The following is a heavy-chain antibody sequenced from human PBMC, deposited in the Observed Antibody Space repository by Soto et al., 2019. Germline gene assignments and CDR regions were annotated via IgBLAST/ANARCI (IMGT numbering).Heavy chain of an antibody. CDR2: INPNSGGT. V-gene: IGHV1-2*02. CDR3: ARCLYDSSGYPYY. CDR1: GYTFTGYY. J-gene: IGHJ4*02. Sequence: GASVKVSCKASGYTFTGYYMHWVRQAPGQGLEWMGWINPNSGGTNYAQKFQGRVTMTRDTSISTAYMELSRLRSDDTAVYYCARCLYDSSGYPYYWGQGTLVTVSS. D-gene: IGHD3-22*01.